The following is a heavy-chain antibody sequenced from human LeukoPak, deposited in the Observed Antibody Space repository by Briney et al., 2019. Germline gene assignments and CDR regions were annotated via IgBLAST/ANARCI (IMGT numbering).Heavy chain of an antibody. J-gene: IGHJ4*02. D-gene: IGHD3-9*01. Sequence: PSETLSLTCTVSGGSISSYYWSWIRQPPGKGLEWIGYIYYSGSTNYNPSLKSRVTISVDTSKNQFSLKLSSVTAADTAVYYCARGRYLDYWGQGTLVTVSS. CDR1: GGSISSYY. V-gene: IGHV4-59*01. CDR3: ARGRYLDY. CDR2: IYYSGST.